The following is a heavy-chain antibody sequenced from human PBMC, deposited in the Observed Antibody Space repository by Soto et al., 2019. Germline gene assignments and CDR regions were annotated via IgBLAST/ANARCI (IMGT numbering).Heavy chain of an antibody. J-gene: IGHJ6*03. CDR3: AREVFWLLPTSYYYYYMDV. V-gene: IGHV3-7*01. CDR1: GFTFSSYW. D-gene: IGHD2-15*01. Sequence: PGGSLRLSCAASGFTFSSYWMSWVRQAPGKGLEWVANIKQDGSEKYYVDSVKGRFTISRDNAKNSLYLQMNSLRAEDTAVYYCAREVFWLLPTSYYYYYMDVWGKGTTVTVSS. CDR2: IKQDGSEK.